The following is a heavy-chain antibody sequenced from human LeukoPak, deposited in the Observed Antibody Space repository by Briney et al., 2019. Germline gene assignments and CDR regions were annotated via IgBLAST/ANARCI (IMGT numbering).Heavy chain of an antibody. CDR2: ISSHSSYI. V-gene: IGHV3-21*01. Sequence: PGGSLRLSCAASGFTFSSYSMNWVRQAPGKGLEWVSFISSHSSYIYYADSAKGRFTISRDNAKNSLYLQMNSLRAEDTAVYYCARAATMKGWFDPWGQGTLVTVSS. CDR3: ARAATMKGWFDP. D-gene: IGHD3-22*01. J-gene: IGHJ5*02. CDR1: GFTFSSYS.